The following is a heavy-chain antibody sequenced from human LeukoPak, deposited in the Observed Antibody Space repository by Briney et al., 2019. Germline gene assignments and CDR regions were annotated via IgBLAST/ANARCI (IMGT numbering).Heavy chain of an antibody. CDR2: ISYDGSNK. Sequence: GGSLRLSCAASGFTFSSYAMHWVRQAPGKGLEWVAVISYDGSNKYYADSVKGRFTISRDNSKNTLYLQMNSLRAEDTALYYCAKDMGRAWNFGWFDPWAREPWSPSPQ. CDR3: AKDMGRAWNFGWFDP. J-gene: IGHJ5*02. V-gene: IGHV3-30-3*01. D-gene: IGHD3-3*01. CDR1: GFTFSSYA.